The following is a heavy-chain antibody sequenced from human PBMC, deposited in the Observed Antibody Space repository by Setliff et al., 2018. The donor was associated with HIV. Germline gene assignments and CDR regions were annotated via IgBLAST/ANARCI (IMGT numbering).Heavy chain of an antibody. Sequence: KVSCKASGYSLSTYAISWVRQAPGQGLGWMGWIDSNNGNRNFAQKFRGRVTMTTDISTNTAYMEVRSLSFDDTAVYYCVRLTADRTNYYYYMDVWGKGTTVTVSS. CDR1: GYSLSTYA. V-gene: IGHV1-18*01. CDR3: VRLTADRTNYYYYMDV. CDR2: IDSNNGNR. J-gene: IGHJ6*03. D-gene: IGHD2-8*01.